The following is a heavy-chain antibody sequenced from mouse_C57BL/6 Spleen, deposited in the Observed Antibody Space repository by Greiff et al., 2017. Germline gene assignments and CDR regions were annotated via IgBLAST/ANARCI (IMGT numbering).Heavy chain of an antibody. Sequence: VQLQQSGPELVKPGASVKISCKASGYSFTDYNMNWVKQSNGKSLEWIGVINPNYGTTSYNQKFKGKATLTVDQSSSTAYMQLNSLTSEDSAVYYWARSAYYTQRGAMDYWGQGTSVTVSS. J-gene: IGHJ4*01. CDR3: ARSAYYTQRGAMDY. V-gene: IGHV1-39*01. D-gene: IGHD2-12*01. CDR2: INPNYGTT. CDR1: GYSFTDYN.